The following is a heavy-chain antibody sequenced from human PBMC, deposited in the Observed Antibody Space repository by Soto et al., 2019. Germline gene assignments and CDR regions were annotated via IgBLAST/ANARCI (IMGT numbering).Heavy chain of an antibody. V-gene: IGHV3-33*01. CDR1: GFTFSRYG. CDR3: ARIGSGSYFPDY. D-gene: IGHD3-10*01. CDR2: IGYDVSNK. Sequence: QVQLVESGGGVVQPGRSLRLSCAASGFTFSRYGMHWVRQAPGKGLEWVAVIGYDVSNKYYADSVKGRFTISRDNSQKTLYLQMNSLGAEDTAVYSCARIGSGSYFPDYWGQGTLVTVSS. J-gene: IGHJ4*02.